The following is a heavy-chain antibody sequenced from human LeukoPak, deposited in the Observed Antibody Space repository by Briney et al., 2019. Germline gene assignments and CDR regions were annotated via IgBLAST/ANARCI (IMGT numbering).Heavy chain of an antibody. CDR3: AKDFRGVYYYYGMDV. J-gene: IGHJ6*02. V-gene: IGHV3-30*04. D-gene: IGHD3-10*01. Sequence: GGSLRLSCAASGFTFNNYAMHWVRQAPGKGLEWVAVISYDGSNKYYADSVKGRFTISRDNSKNTLYLQMNSLRAEDTAVYYCAKDFRGVYYYYGMDVWGQGTTVTVSS. CDR2: ISYDGSNK. CDR1: GFTFNNYA.